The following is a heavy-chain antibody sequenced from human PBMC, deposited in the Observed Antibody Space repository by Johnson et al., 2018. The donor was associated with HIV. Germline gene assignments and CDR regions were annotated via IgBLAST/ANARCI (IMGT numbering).Heavy chain of an antibody. V-gene: IGHV3-23*04. Sequence: VQLVESGGGLVQPGRSLRLSCAASGFTFDDYAMTWVRQAPGKGLEWVSSVSGSGDDTYSTDSVQGRFTISRDNSKNTLYLQVISLRAQDTAVYYCAKGDTSGYYVAFDIWGQGTMVTVSS. CDR1: GFTFDDYA. CDR2: VSGSGDDT. D-gene: IGHD3-22*01. J-gene: IGHJ3*02. CDR3: AKGDTSGYYVAFDI.